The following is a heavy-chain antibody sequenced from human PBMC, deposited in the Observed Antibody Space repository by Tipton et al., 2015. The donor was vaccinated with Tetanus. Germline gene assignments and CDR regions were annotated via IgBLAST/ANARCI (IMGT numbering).Heavy chain of an antibody. CDR2: IKQDGNEK. CDR3: ARDPHTIRTGNHRGFDY. D-gene: IGHD3-10*01. CDR1: GFDFRSDW. J-gene: IGHJ4*02. V-gene: IGHV3-7*03. Sequence: SLRLSCAASGFDFRSDWMTWVRQAPGKGLEWVANIKQDGNEKYHVDSVKGRFTISRDNGKNLLYLQMNSLRVEDTAVYYCARDPHTIRTGNHRGFDYWGQGTKVTVFS.